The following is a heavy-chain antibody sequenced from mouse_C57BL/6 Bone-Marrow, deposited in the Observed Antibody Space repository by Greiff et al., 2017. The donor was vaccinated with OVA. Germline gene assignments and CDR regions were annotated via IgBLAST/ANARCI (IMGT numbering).Heavy chain of an antibody. D-gene: IGHD2-1*01. V-gene: IGHV1-63*01. CDR3: ARGVTMGY. CDR1: GYTFTNYW. CDR2: IYPGGGYT. Sequence: QVQLQQSGAELVRPGTSVKMSCKASGYTFTNYWIGWAKQRPGHGLEWIGDIYPGGGYTNYNAKFKGKATLTADKSSSTAYMQISSLTSEDSAIYFCARGVTMGYWGQGTSVTVSS. J-gene: IGHJ4*01.